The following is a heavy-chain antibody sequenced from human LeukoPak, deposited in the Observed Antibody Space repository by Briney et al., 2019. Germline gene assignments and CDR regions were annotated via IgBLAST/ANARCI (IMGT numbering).Heavy chain of an antibody. CDR3: TYIAVAGTPYYYMDV. CDR1: GGSISSSNW. Sequence: SETLSLTCAVSGGSISSSNWWNWVRQPPGKGLEWIGEIYHSGSTNYNPSLKSRVTISVDKSKNQFSLKLSSVTAADTAVYYCTYIAVAGTPYYYMDVWGKGTTVTVSS. D-gene: IGHD6-19*01. V-gene: IGHV4-4*02. CDR2: IYHSGST. J-gene: IGHJ6*03.